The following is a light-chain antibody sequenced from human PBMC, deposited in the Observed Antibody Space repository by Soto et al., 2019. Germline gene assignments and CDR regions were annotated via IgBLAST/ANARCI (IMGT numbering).Light chain of an antibody. CDR3: SSYTSNSPYV. Sequence: QSVLTQPASVSGSPGQSITISCTGTSSDGGGFNYVSWYQQHPGKAPKLITYEVSNRPSGVSPRFSGSKSGNTASLIISGLQAEDEADYYCSSYTSNSPYVFGSGTKVTVL. V-gene: IGLV2-14*01. CDR1: SSDGGGFNY. J-gene: IGLJ1*01. CDR2: EVS.